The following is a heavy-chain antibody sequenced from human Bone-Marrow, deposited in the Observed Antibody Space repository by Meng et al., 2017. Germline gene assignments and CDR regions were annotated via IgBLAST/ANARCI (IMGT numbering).Heavy chain of an antibody. D-gene: IGHD5/OR15-5a*01. V-gene: IGHV4-4*02. J-gene: IGHJ6*02. CDR3: AMVKVSHYYYYGMDV. Sequence: HLQAAGPVLLTLSRSLPLTCAVSGGSVSISNWLSWVRQPPGKGLEWIGEIYHSGSTNYNPSLKSRVTISVDKSKNQFALKLSSVTAADTAVYYCAMVKVSHYYYYGMDVWGQGTTVTVSS. CDR1: GGSVSISNW. CDR2: IYHSGST.